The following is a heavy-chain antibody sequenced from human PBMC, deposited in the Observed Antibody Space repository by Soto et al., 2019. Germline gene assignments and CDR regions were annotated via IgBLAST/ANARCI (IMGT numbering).Heavy chain of an antibody. J-gene: IGHJ6*02. CDR1: GFTFSDYY. Sequence: GGSLRLSCAASGFTFSDYYMSWIRQAPGKGLEWVSYYADSVKGRFTISRDNSKNTLYLQMNSLRAEDTAVYYCAKNYYGLYGMDVWGQGTTVTVSS. D-gene: IGHD3-10*01. CDR3: AKNYYGLYGMDV. V-gene: IGHV3-66*02.